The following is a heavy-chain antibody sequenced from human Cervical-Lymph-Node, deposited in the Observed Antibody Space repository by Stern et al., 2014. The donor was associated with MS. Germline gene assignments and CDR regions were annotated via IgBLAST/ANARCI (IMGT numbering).Heavy chain of an antibody. J-gene: IGHJ4*02. Sequence: QVQLGESGAEVKQPGASVKVSCKASGFTFTSYGVSWVRQAPGQGLAWVGWVSAYNGNTNYAQQLQGRVTMSTDKSTSTVYMGLRSLRTDDKAVYYCARDRSLRYCSGGSCYIHFDYWGQGTLVTVSS. CDR3: ARDRSLRYCSGGSCYIHFDY. CDR1: GFTFTSYG. D-gene: IGHD2-15*01. CDR2: VSAYNGNT. V-gene: IGHV1-18*01.